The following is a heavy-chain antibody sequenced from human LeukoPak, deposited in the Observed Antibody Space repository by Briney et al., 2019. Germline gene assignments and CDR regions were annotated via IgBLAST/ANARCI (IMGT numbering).Heavy chain of an antibody. V-gene: IGHV3-72*01. CDR2: VRNKGKSYTT. CDR1: GFIFSANY. J-gene: IGHJ3*02. D-gene: IGHD1-26*01. Sequence: GGSLRLSCAASGFIFSANYMDWVRQAPGKGLEWVGRVRNKGKSYTTDYAASVRGRFIISRDDSKNSLFLQMNSPKTEDTAVYYCVRVSATYMGAFDIWSQGTLVTVSS. CDR3: VRVSATYMGAFDI.